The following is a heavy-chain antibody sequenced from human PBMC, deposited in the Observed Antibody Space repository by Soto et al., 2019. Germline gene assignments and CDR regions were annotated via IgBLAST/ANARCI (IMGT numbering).Heavy chain of an antibody. CDR2: ISWDGGST. Sequence: EVQLVESGGVVVQPGGSLRLSCAASGFTFDDYTMHWVRQAPGKGLEWVSLISWDGGSTYYADSVKGRFTISRDNSKNSLYLQMNSLRTEDTALYYCAKETWVATIGGYFDYWGQGTLDTVSS. CDR3: AKETWVATIGGYFDY. V-gene: IGHV3-43*01. D-gene: IGHD5-12*01. CDR1: GFTFDDYT. J-gene: IGHJ4*02.